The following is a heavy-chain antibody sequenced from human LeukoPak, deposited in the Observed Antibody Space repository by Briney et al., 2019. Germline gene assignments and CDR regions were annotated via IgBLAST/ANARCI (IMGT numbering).Heavy chain of an antibody. CDR3: ARRWYSSTSGLDP. CDR1: GGSISSGGYY. V-gene: IGHV4-30-2*05. CDR2: IYHSGST. J-gene: IGHJ5*02. D-gene: IGHD6-13*01. Sequence: SETLSLTCTVSGGSISSGGYYWSWIRQPPGKGLEWIGYIYHSGSTYYNPSLKSRVTISVDTSKNQFSLKLSSVTAADTAVYYCARRWYSSTSGLDPWGQGTLVTVSS.